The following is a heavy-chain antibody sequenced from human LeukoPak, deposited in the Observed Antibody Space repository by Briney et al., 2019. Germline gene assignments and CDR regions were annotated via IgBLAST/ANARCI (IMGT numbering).Heavy chain of an antibody. D-gene: IGHD2-2*01. V-gene: IGHV4-34*01. Sequence: PSETLSLTCAVYGGSFSGYYWSWIRQPPGKGLEWIGEINHLGSTDYNPSLKSRVTISVDTSKNQVSLKLSSVTAADTAVYYCARDRRCSSTSCPEDYYYYYMDVWGKGTTVTVSS. CDR2: INHLGST. CDR3: ARDRRCSSTSCPEDYYYYYMDV. CDR1: GGSFSGYY. J-gene: IGHJ6*03.